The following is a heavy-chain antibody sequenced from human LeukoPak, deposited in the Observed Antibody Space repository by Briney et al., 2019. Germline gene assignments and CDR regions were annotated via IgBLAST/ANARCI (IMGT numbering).Heavy chain of an antibody. V-gene: IGHV4-59*01. CDR2: IYYSGST. Sequence: SGTLSLTCTVSGGSISSYYWSWIRQPPGKGLEWIGYIYYSGSTNYNPSLKSRVTISVDTSKNQFSLKLSSVTAADTAVNYCARDLGSGSQLFDYWGQGTLVTVSS. CDR3: ARDLGSGSQLFDY. D-gene: IGHD3-22*01. CDR1: GGSISSYY. J-gene: IGHJ4*02.